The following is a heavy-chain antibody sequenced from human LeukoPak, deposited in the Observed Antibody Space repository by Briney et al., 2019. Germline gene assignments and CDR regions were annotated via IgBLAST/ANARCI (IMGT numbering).Heavy chain of an antibody. CDR3: AIAVAALKYYFDY. V-gene: IGHV1-69*06. CDR1: GGTFSSYA. D-gene: IGHD6-19*01. CDR2: IIPNFGTA. J-gene: IGHJ4*02. Sequence: SVKVSCKASGGTFSSYAISWVRQAPGQGLEWMGGIIPNFGTANYAQKFQGRVTITADKSTSTAYMELSSLRSEDTAVYYCAIAVAALKYYFDYWGQGTLVTVSS.